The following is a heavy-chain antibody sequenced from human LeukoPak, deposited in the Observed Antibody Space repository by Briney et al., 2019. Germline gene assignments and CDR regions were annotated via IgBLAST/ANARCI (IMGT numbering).Heavy chain of an antibody. CDR3: ARDRRFTSPWTFDI. J-gene: IGHJ3*02. D-gene: IGHD1-1*01. Sequence: ASVKVSCKASGGTFSSYAISWVRQAPGQGLEWMGWISPDGGGTNSARKFQDRVTMTRDTSINTIYMELSSLTSDDTAVYYCARDRRFTSPWTFDIWGQGTMVTVSS. V-gene: IGHV1-2*02. CDR1: GGTFSSYA. CDR2: ISPDGGGT.